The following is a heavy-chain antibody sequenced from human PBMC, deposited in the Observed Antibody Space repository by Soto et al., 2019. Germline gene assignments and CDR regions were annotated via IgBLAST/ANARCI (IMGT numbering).Heavy chain of an antibody. CDR3: ASLGAMVRGKYGMDV. V-gene: IGHV1-69*13. D-gene: IGHD3-10*01. Sequence: GASVKVSCKASGGTFSSYAISWVRQAPGQGLEWMGGIIPIFGTANYAQKFQGRVTITADESTSTAYMELSSLRSEDTAVYYCASLGAMVRGKYGMDVWGQGTTVTSP. CDR1: GGTFSSYA. CDR2: IIPIFGTA. J-gene: IGHJ6*02.